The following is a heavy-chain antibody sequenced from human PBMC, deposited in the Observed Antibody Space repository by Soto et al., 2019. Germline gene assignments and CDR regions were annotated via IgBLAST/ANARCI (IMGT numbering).Heavy chain of an antibody. CDR2: INSDGSST. Sequence: GGSLRLSCAASGFTFSSYWMHWVRQAPGKGLVWVSLINSDGSSTSYADSVKGRFTISRDNAKNTLYLQMNSLRAEDTAVYYCAREQASGRLYYGMDVWGQGTTVTVSS. CDR3: AREQASGRLYYGMDV. CDR1: GFTFSSYW. J-gene: IGHJ6*02. V-gene: IGHV3-74*01. D-gene: IGHD3-10*01.